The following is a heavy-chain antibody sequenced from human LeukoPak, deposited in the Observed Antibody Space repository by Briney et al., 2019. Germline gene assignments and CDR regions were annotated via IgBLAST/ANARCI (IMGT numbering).Heavy chain of an antibody. CDR1: GYTFTSYD. Sequence: ASVKVSCKASGYTFTSYDINWVRQAAGQGLEWMGWMNPNSGNTGYAQKFQGRVTMTRNTSISTAYMELSSLRSEDTAVYYCARAGGYCGRISCPYYFDYWGQGSLVAVSS. CDR3: ARAGGYCGRISCPYYFDY. D-gene: IGHD2-15*01. CDR2: MNPNSGNT. J-gene: IGHJ4*02. V-gene: IGHV1-8*01.